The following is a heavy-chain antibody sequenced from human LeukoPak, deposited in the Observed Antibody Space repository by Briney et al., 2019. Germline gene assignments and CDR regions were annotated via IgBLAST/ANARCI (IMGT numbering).Heavy chain of an antibody. J-gene: IGHJ4*02. Sequence: SETLSLTCTVSAGYIRSYYWSWIRQPPGKGLEWIGYIYYSGSTDYNPPLKSRVTISVDTPKNQFSLKLSSVTAADTAVYYCARGSSGRDYWGQGTLVTVSS. D-gene: IGHD6-19*01. CDR1: AGYIRSYY. CDR3: ARGSSGRDY. CDR2: IYYSGST. V-gene: IGHV4-59*01.